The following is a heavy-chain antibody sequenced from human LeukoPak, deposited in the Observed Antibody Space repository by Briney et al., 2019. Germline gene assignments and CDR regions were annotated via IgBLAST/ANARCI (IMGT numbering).Heavy chain of an antibody. CDR2: MNPNSGNT. Sequence: ASVKVSCKASGYTFTSYDINWVRQAPGQGLEWMGWMNPNSGNTGYAQTFQGRVTMTRNTSISTAYMELSSLRSEDTAVYYCARGPYSSGWDTNYYFDYWGQGTLVTVSS. CDR3: ARGPYSSGWDTNYYFDY. V-gene: IGHV1-8*01. J-gene: IGHJ4*02. CDR1: GYTFTSYD. D-gene: IGHD6-19*01.